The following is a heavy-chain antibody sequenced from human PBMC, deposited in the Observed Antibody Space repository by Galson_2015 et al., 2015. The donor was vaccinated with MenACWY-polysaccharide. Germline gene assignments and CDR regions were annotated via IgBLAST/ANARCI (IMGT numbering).Heavy chain of an antibody. CDR3: TRRLVRGVIIRDFDS. CDR1: GYTFSGHW. J-gene: IGHJ4*02. Sequence: SPRLYCAASGYTFSGHWMSWVRHPPGTGLEWVANINKDGGEKNYVDSVKGRFTISRDNAKNSLYLQMNSLRAEDTAVYYCTRRLVRGVIIRDFDSWGQGTLVTVSS. CDR2: INKDGGEK. D-gene: IGHD3-10*01. V-gene: IGHV3-7*01.